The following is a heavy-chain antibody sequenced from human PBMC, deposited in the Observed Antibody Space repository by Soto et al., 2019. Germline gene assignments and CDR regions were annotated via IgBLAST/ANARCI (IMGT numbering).Heavy chain of an antibody. Sequence: GGSLRLSCAASGFTFSSYWMHWVRQAPGKGLMWVSRIHNDGSTTRYADSVKGRFTISRDNAKNTLYLQMSSLRVEDTAVYYCARDKWNSCWGQGTLVTVSS. V-gene: IGHV3-74*01. CDR1: GFTFSSYW. D-gene: IGHD1-7*01. J-gene: IGHJ4*01. CDR3: ARDKWNSC. CDR2: IHNDGSTT.